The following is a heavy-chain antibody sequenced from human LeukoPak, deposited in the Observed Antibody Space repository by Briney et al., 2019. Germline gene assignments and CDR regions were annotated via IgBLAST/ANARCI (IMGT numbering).Heavy chain of an antibody. D-gene: IGHD6-19*01. CDR3: ARGDPYSSGWYYFDY. Sequence: SETLSLTCTVSGGSISSYYWSWIRQPPGKGLEWIGYIYYSGSTNYNPSLKSRVTISVDTSKNQFSLKLSSVTAADTAVYYCARGDPYSSGWYYFDYWGQGTLVTVSS. V-gene: IGHV4-59*01. J-gene: IGHJ4*02. CDR2: IYYSGST. CDR1: GGSISSYY.